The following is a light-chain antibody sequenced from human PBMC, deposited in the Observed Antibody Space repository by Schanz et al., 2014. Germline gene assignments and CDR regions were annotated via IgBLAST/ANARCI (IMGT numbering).Light chain of an antibody. J-gene: IGLJ2*01. CDR3: SSYALSTTFVI. CDR1: SSDVGGYNY. V-gene: IGLV2-11*01. Sequence: QSALTQPRSVSGSPGQSVTISCTGTSSDVGGYNYVSWYQQYPGKVPKLIIYDVSERPSGVPDRFSGSKSGNTASLTISGXXXXDEAAYSCSSYALSTTFVIFGGGTKLTVL. CDR2: DVS.